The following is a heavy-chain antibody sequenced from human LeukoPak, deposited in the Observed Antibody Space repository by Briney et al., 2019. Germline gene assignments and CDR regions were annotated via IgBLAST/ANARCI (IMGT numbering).Heavy chain of an antibody. CDR1: GGSFSGYY. CDR2: INHSGST. CDR3: AREYSSSWSWAFGY. D-gene: IGHD6-13*01. V-gene: IGHV4-34*01. J-gene: IGHJ4*02. Sequence: SETLSLTCTVYGGSFSGYYWSWIRQPPGKGLEWIGEINHSGSTNYNPSLKSRVTMSVDTSKNQFSLKLSSVTAADTAVYYCAREYSSSWSWAFGYWGQGTLVTVSS.